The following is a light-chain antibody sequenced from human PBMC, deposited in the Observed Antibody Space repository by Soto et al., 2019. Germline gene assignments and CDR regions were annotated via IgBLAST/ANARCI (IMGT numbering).Light chain of an antibody. CDR3: QQYYGTPHT. CDR1: QSVLYTSNNKNY. J-gene: IGKJ2*01. CDR2: WAS. V-gene: IGKV4-1*01. Sequence: DIVMTQSPDSLAVSLGERATINCKSSQSVLYTSNNKNYLAWYQKKPGQPPKLLIYWASTRESGVPDRFSGSGFGTDFALTISSLQAEDVAVYYCQQYYGTPHTFGQGTKLEI.